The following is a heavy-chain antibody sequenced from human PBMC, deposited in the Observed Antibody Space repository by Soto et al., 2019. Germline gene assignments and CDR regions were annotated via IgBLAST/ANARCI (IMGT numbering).Heavy chain of an antibody. V-gene: IGHV3-74*01. J-gene: IGHJ6*02. CDR3: ARDASSSWYYYYGMDV. CDR2: INSDGSST. Sequence: GGSLRLSCAASGFTFSSYWMHWVRQAPGKGLVWVSRINSDGSSTSYADSVKGRFTISRDNAKNTLYLQMNSLRAEDTAVYYCARDASSSWYYYYGMDVWGQGTTVTVSS. D-gene: IGHD6-13*01. CDR1: GFTFSSYW.